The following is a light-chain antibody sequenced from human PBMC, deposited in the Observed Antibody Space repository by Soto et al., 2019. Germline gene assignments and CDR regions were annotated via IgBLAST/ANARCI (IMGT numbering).Light chain of an antibody. V-gene: IGKV1-5*01. Sequence: DIKMTQSPSTLSLSIGDRVTITCRASQSISTWLAWYQRNPEKATKLLIYDASSLESGVPSRFSGSGSGTEFTLTISSLQPEDFASYYCQQDNSYSTFGQGTKVDIK. CDR1: QSISTW. CDR2: DAS. J-gene: IGKJ1*01. CDR3: QQDNSYST.